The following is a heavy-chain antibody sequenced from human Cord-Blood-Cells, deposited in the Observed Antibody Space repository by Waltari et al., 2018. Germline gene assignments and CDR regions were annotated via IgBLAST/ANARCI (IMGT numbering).Heavy chain of an antibody. Sequence: QVQLQESGPGLVKPSETLSLTCAVSGYSISSGYYWGWIRQPPGKGLGGIGSLYHSGSTYYNPSLKSRVTISVDTSKNQFSLKLSSVTAADTAVYYCARGSGYSSSSAAFDIWGQGTMVTVSS. D-gene: IGHD6-6*01. CDR3: ARGSGYSSSSAAFDI. CDR1: GYSISSGYY. V-gene: IGHV4-38-2*01. J-gene: IGHJ3*02. CDR2: LYHSGST.